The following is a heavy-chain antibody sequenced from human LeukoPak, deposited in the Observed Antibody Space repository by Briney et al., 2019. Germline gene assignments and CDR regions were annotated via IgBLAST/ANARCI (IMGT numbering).Heavy chain of an antibody. J-gene: IGHJ4*02. Sequence: VGSLRLSCAASGFTFSSYAMSWVRQAPGKGLEWVSAISGSGGSTYYADSVKGRFTISRDNSKNTLYLQMNSLRAEDTAVYYCAKDRSITMIVVVNLDYWGQGTLVTVSS. CDR1: GFTFSSYA. V-gene: IGHV3-23*01. CDR3: AKDRSITMIVVVNLDY. D-gene: IGHD3-22*01. CDR2: ISGSGGST.